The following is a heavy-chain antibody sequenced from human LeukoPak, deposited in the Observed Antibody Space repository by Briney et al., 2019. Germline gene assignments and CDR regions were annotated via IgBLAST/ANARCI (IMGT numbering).Heavy chain of an antibody. CDR2: ISSSSSYI. D-gene: IGHD2-15*01. Sequence: GGSLRLSCAASGFTFSSYSMNWVRQAPGKGLEWVSSISSSSSYIYYADSVKGRFTISRDNAKNSLYLQMNSLRAEDTAVYYCARESPANCSGWSCYSGYYGMDVWGQGTTVTVSS. J-gene: IGHJ6*02. V-gene: IGHV3-21*01. CDR1: GFTFSSYS. CDR3: ARESPANCSGWSCYSGYYGMDV.